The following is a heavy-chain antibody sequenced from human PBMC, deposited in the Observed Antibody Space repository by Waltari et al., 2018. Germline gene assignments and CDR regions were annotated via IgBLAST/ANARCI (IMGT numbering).Heavy chain of an antibody. J-gene: IGHJ4*02. Sequence: QVQLQESGPGLVKPSETLSLTCTVSGGSVSSGSYYWSWIRQPPGKGLEWIGYIYYRGSTNYNPSLKSRVTISVDTSKNQFSLKLSSVTAADTAVYYCARISGSQGFDYWGQGTLVTVSS. D-gene: IGHD1-26*01. CDR2: IYYRGST. CDR3: ARISGSQGFDY. V-gene: IGHV4-61*01. CDR1: GGSVSSGSYY.